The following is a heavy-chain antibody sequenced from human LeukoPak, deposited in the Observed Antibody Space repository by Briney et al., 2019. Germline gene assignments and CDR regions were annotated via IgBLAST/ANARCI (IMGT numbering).Heavy chain of an antibody. CDR1: GFTFSSYW. CDR3: AELGITMIGGV. CDR2: INNDGSST. V-gene: IGHV3-74*01. J-gene: IGHJ6*04. Sequence: GGSLRLSCGASGFTFSSYWMHWVRQAPGKGLVWVSRINNDGSSTSYADSVQGRFTISRDNAKNTLYLQMNSLRAEDTAVYYCAELGITMIGGVWGKGTTVTISS. D-gene: IGHD3-10*02.